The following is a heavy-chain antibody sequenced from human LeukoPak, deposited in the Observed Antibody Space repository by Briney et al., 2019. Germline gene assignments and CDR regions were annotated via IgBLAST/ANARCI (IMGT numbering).Heavy chain of an antibody. CDR2: IKQDGSEK. J-gene: IGHJ4*02. CDR3: ARAYLNY. CDR1: GFTFSSHS. Sequence: GGSLRLSCAASGFTFSSHSMNWVRQAPGKGLEWVANIKQDGSEKYYVNSVKGRFTISRDNAKNSLYLQMNSLRAEDTAVYYCARAYLNYWGQGTLVTVSS. V-gene: IGHV3-7*03.